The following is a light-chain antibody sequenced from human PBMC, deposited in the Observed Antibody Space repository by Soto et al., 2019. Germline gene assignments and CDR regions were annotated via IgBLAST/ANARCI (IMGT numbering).Light chain of an antibody. CDR3: QQYNSYWT. J-gene: IGKJ1*01. V-gene: IGKV1-8*01. Sequence: AIRMTQSPSSFSASTGDRVTITCRASQGISSYLAWYQQKPGKAPKLLIYAASTLQSGVPSRFSGSGSGTDFTLTISSLQPDDFGTYYCQQYNSYWTFGQGTKVDIK. CDR2: AAS. CDR1: QGISSY.